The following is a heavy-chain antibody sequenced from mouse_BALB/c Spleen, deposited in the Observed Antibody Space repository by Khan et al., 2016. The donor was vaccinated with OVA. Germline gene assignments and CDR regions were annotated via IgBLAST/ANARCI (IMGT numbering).Heavy chain of an antibody. CDR1: GFTFSSYA. D-gene: IGHD2-10*02. CDR2: ISSGGTYT. Sequence: EVQLVESGGGLVKPGGSLKLSCAASGFTFSSYAMSWVRQTPEKRLEWVATISSGGTYTYYPDSVKGRFTISRDNAKNTLYLHMSSLRSEDTAMFYCARPPSTEVGATSYWFVDVWGAGTTVTVST. J-gene: IGHJ1*01. CDR3: ARPPSTEVGATSYWFVDV. V-gene: IGHV5-9-3*01.